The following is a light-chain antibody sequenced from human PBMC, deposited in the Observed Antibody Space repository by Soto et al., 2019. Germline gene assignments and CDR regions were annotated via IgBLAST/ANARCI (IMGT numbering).Light chain of an antibody. V-gene: IGKV1-5*01. CDR2: DAS. Sequence: DIQMTQSPSTLSASLGDRVTITCGASQSISSWLAWYQQKPGKAPKLLIYDASSLESGVPSRFTGSGSGIDFTLTISSLQPEDFATYYCQQFHSYPITFGQGTRLEIK. J-gene: IGKJ5*01. CDR1: QSISSW. CDR3: QQFHSYPIT.